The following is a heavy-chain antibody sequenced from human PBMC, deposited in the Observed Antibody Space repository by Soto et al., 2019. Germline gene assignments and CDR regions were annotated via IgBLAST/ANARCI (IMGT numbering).Heavy chain of an antibody. CDR1: GYSFTSYW. Sequence: GESLKISCKGSGYSFTSYWISWVRQMPGKGLEWMGRIDPSDSYTNYSPSFQGHVTISADKSISTAYLQWSSLKASDTAMYYCARQVAGSTAVYYYYGMDVWGQGTTVTVSS. V-gene: IGHV5-10-1*01. J-gene: IGHJ6*02. CDR3: ARQVAGSTAVYYYYGMDV. CDR2: IDPSDSYT. D-gene: IGHD2-2*01.